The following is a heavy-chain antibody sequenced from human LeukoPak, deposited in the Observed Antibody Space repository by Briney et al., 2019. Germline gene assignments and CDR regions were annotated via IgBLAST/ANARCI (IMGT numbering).Heavy chain of an antibody. D-gene: IGHD6-13*01. CDR3: VRAIAAAASY. CDR2: IKQDGSEK. CDR1: RFIFSSYW. V-gene: IGHV3-7*03. Sequence: GGSLRLSCAASRFIFSSYWMSWVGQAPGKGLEWVANIKQDGSEKYYVDSVKGRFTISRDNAKNSLYLQMNSLRADDTAVYYCVRAIAAAASYWGQGTLVTVSS. J-gene: IGHJ4*02.